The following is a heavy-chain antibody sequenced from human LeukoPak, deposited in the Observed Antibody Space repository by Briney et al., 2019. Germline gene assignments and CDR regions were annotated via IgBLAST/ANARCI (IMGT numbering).Heavy chain of an antibody. J-gene: IGHJ3*02. CDR3: AGPAHGGGHDAFDI. V-gene: IGHV4-4*07. D-gene: IGHD4-23*01. CDR2: IYITGST. CDR1: GGSISSYY. Sequence: PSETLSLTRTVSGGSISSYYWSWIRQPAGKGLEWIGRIYITGSTNYNPSLKSRVTMSVDTSKNQFSLKLISMTAADTAVYYCAGPAHGGGHDAFDIWGQGTMVTVSS.